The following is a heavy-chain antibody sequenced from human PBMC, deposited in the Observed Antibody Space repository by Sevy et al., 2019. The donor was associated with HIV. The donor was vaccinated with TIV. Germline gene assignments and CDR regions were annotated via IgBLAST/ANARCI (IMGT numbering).Heavy chain of an antibody. CDR1: GGTFSSYA. J-gene: IGHJ6*02. CDR2: IIPIFGTA. V-gene: IGHV1-69*13. D-gene: IGHD3-3*01. CDR3: FAGVRFLRTYGMDV. Sequence: ASVKVSCKASGGTFSSYAISWVRQAPGQGLEWMGGIIPIFGTANYAQKFQGRVTITADESTSTAYMELSSLRSEDTAVYYCFAGVRFLRTYGMDVWGQGTTVTVSS.